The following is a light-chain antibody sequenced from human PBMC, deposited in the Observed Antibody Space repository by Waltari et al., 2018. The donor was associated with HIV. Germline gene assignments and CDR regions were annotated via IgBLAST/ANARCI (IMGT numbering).Light chain of an antibody. CDR3: QSYDITLSASVV. Sequence: QSVLTQPPSVSGAPGQRVTISCTGSTSNIGADYDVHWYQQIPGTAPKLLISGNKNLPSGVPDLFSASKSGTSASLTITGLQAEDEADYFCQSYDITLSASVVFGGGTKLTVL. J-gene: IGLJ2*01. V-gene: IGLV1-40*01. CDR2: GNK. CDR1: TSNIGADYD.